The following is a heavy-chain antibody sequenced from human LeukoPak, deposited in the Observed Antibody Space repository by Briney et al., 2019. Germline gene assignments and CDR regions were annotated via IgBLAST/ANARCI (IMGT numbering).Heavy chain of an antibody. D-gene: IGHD5-24*01. J-gene: IGHJ4*02. Sequence: GGSLRLSCAASGFTFSTYAMSWVRQAPGKGLEWVSSVSTSGGDTYNADSVKGRFTISRDNSKNTLYLQMNSLRAEDTAVYYCAKSGYNRFDYWGQGTLVTVS. CDR2: VSTSGGDT. CDR3: AKSGYNRFDY. V-gene: IGHV3-23*01. CDR1: GFTFSTYA.